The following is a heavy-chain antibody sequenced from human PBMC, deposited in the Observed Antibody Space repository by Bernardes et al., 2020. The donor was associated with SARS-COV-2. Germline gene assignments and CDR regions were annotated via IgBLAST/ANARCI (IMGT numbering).Heavy chain of an antibody. CDR1: GGSISSYY. J-gene: IGHJ2*01. Sequence: SETLSLTCTVSGGSISSYYWSWIRQPPGKGLEWIGYIYYSGSTNYNPSLKSRVTISVDTSKNQFSLKLSSVTAADTAVYYCARYGYSSSWSRNIYWYFDLWGRGTLVTVSS. D-gene: IGHD6-13*01. V-gene: IGHV4-59*01. CDR2: IYYSGST. CDR3: ARYGYSSSWSRNIYWYFDL.